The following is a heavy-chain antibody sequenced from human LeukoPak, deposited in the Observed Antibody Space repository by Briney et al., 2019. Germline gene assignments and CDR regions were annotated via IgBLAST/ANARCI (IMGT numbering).Heavy chain of an antibody. Sequence: TSSETLSLTCTVSGGSISNNYWSWVRQSPGKGLEWIAYIYSSGSTDYNPSLESRVNISVDPSRNQFSLKLHSVTAADTAVYYCARHGLKLVGASTIYFDNWGQGFLVTVSA. D-gene: IGHD1-26*01. CDR2: IYSSGST. CDR1: GGSISNNY. CDR3: ARHGLKLVGASTIYFDN. J-gene: IGHJ4*02. V-gene: IGHV4-4*09.